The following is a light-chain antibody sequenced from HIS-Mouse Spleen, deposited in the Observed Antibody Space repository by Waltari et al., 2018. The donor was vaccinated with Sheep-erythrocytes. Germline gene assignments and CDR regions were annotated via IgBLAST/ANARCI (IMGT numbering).Light chain of an antibody. CDR2: DVS. CDR3: CSYAGSYNHV. Sequence: QSALTQPRSVSGSPGQSVTISCTGTSSDVGGDHYVPWYQQHPGKAPTLMIYDVSKRPSGVPDRFSGSKSGNTASLTISGLQAEDEADYYCCSYAGSYNHVFATGTKVTVL. V-gene: IGLV2-11*01. J-gene: IGLJ1*01. CDR1: SSDVGGDHY.